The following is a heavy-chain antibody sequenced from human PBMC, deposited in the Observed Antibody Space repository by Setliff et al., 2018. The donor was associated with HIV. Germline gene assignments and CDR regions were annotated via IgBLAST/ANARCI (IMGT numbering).Heavy chain of an antibody. J-gene: IGHJ4*02. CDR2: ITSSGGTT. V-gene: IGHV3-23*01. CDR3: ASARIPTGGVSTSLDF. D-gene: IGHD3-3*01. CDR1: GFTFSNYA. Sequence: GGSLRLSCAASGFTFSNYAMSWVRQAPGKGLEWVSAITSSGGTTYYADSVKGRFTVSRDNSKNTLYLQMNSLRAEDTAVYYCASARIPTGGVSTSLDFWGLGTLVTVSS.